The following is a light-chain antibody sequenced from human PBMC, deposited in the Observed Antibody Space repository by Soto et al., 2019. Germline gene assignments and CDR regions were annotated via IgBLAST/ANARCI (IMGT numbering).Light chain of an antibody. CDR1: QDISNY. J-gene: IGKJ3*01. CDR2: DAS. CDR3: QQYDNLLRFA. Sequence: DIQMTQSPSSLSASVGDRVTITCQASQDISNYLNWYQQKPGKAPKLLIYDASNLETGVPSRFSGSGSGTDFTFTISSLQPEDIATYYCQQYDNLLRFAFGPGTKGDIK. V-gene: IGKV1-33*01.